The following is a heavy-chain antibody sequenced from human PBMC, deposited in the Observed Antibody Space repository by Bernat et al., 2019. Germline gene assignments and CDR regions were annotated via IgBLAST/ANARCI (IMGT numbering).Heavy chain of an antibody. Sequence: QVQLQHWGAGLLKPSETLSLTCAVYGGSFSGYYWSWIRQPPGKGLGWIGEINHSGSTNYNPSLKSRVTISVDTSKNQFSLKLSSVTAADTAVYYCATFDSGSYVFDYWGQGTLVTVSS. CDR1: GGSFSGYY. V-gene: IGHV4-34*01. D-gene: IGHD1-26*01. CDR2: INHSGST. CDR3: ATFDSGSYVFDY. J-gene: IGHJ4*02.